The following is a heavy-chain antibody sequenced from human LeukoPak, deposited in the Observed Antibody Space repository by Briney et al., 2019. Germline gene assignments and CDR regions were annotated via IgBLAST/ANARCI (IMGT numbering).Heavy chain of an antibody. V-gene: IGHV3-74*01. D-gene: IGHD3-9*01. CDR2: INSDGSST. Sequence: GGSLRLSCAASGFTFSSYWMHWVRQAPGKGLVWVSRINSDGSSTSYADSVKGRFTISGDNAKNTLYLQMNSLRAEDTAVYYCARRRPYYDILTGYYNFYYYGMDVWGQGTTDTVSS. CDR3: ARRRPYYDILTGYYNFYYYGMDV. CDR1: GFTFSSYW. J-gene: IGHJ6*02.